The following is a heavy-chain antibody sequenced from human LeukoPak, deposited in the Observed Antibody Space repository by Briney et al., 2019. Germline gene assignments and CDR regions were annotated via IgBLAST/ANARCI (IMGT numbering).Heavy chain of an antibody. V-gene: IGHV4-34*01. CDR2: INHSGST. Sequence: SETLSLTCAVYGGSFSGYYWSWIRQPPGKGLEWIGEINHSGSTNYNPSLKSRVTISVDTSKNQFSPKLSSVTAADTAVYYCARDTVYCSSTSCYDYYGMDVWGKGTTVTVSS. CDR3: ARDTVYCSSTSCYDYYGMDV. J-gene: IGHJ6*04. CDR1: GGSFSGYY. D-gene: IGHD2-2*01.